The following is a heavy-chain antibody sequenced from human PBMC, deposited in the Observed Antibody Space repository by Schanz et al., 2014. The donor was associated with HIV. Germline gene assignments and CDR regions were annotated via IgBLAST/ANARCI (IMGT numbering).Heavy chain of an antibody. Sequence: QVQLVQSGAEVKKPGASVKVSCKASGYTFTGYYMHWVRQAPGQGLEWMGGFIPVFGTANYAQKFQGRVTMTADESTSTAYMELSSLRSDDTAMYYCARGLKDSSSSEAFHIWGQGTMVTVST. D-gene: IGHD6-6*01. V-gene: IGHV1-69*01. CDR1: GYTFTGYY. J-gene: IGHJ3*02. CDR3: ARGLKDSSSSEAFHI. CDR2: FIPVFGTA.